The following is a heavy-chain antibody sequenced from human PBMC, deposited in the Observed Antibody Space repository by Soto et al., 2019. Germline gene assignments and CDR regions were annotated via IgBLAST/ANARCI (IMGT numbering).Heavy chain of an antibody. Sequence: QVQLVQSGAEVKKPGSSVKVSCKASGGTFNSYVFNWVRQAPGQGLEWMGGIISIFGTPNYGQKFQGRVTITADESTSTGFMEVSSVTSEDTAIYYCARDRGSGCDPGDYWGQGTLVTVSS. CDR3: ARDRGSGCDPGDY. V-gene: IGHV1-69*12. CDR1: GGTFNSYV. CDR2: IISIFGTP. J-gene: IGHJ4*02. D-gene: IGHD6-19*01.